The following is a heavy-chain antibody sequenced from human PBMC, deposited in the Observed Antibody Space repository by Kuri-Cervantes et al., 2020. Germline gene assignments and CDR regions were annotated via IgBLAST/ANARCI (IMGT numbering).Heavy chain of an antibody. Sequence: ASVKLSCKASGYTFTSYGISWVRQAPGQGLEWMGWINPNSGGTNYAQKFQGRVTMTRDTSISTAYMELSRLRSDDTAVYYCARGLGIGRPIYYFDYWGQGTLVTVSS. D-gene: IGHD7-27*01. CDR3: ARGLGIGRPIYYFDY. CDR2: INPNSGGT. V-gene: IGHV1-2*02. CDR1: GYTFTSYG. J-gene: IGHJ4*02.